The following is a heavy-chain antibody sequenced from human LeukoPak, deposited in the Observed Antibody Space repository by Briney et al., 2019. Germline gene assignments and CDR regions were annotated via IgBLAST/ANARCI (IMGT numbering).Heavy chain of an antibody. J-gene: IGHJ4*02. CDR3: ARDIGSPGIGY. Sequence: PGGSLRLSCAASGFSFSRYSMNWVRQAPGKGLEWVSLISSSGSYIYYADSVKGRFTVSRDNAKNSVYLQMNSLRAEDTAIYYCARDIGSPGIGYWGQGTLVSVSS. D-gene: IGHD3-10*01. CDR1: GFSFSRYS. V-gene: IGHV3-21*01. CDR2: ISSSGSYI.